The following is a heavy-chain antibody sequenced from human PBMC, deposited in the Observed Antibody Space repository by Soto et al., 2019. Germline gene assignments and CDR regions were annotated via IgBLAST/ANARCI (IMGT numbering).Heavy chain of an antibody. CDR3: AKNHEVVTATDFDY. CDR1: GFTFSSYA. CDR2: ISGRGGST. J-gene: IGHJ4*02. D-gene: IGHD2-21*02. Sequence: GGSLRLSCAASGFTFSSYAMSWVRQAPGKGLEWVSAISGRGGSTYYADPVKGRFTISRDNSKNTLYLQMNSLRAEDTAVYYCAKNHEVVTATDFDYWGQGTLVTVSS. V-gene: IGHV3-23*01.